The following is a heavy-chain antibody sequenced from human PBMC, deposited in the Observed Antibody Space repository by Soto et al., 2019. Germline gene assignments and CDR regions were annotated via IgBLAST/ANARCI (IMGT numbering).Heavy chain of an antibody. CDR3: ARTDYGGNSVVY. V-gene: IGHV4-31*03. CDR1: GGSISSGGYY. CDR2: IYYSGST. D-gene: IGHD4-17*01. J-gene: IGHJ4*02. Sequence: PSETLSLTCTVSGGSISSGGYYWSWIRQHPGKGLEWIGYIYYSGSTYYNPSLKSRVTKSVDTSKNQFSLKLSSVTAADTAVYYCARTDYGGNSVVYWGQGTLVTVSS.